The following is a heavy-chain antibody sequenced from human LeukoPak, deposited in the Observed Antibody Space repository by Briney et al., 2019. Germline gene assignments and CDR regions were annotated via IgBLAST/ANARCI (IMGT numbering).Heavy chain of an antibody. V-gene: IGHV4-59*01. Sequence: SSETLSLTCTVSGGSISSYYWSWIRQPPGKGLEWIGYIYYSGSTNYNPSLKSRVTISVDTSKNQFSLKLSSVTAADTAVYYCARGTRGSSSWYFYYYGMDVWGQGTTVTVSS. CDR3: ARGTRGSSSWYFYYYGMDV. CDR1: GGSISSYY. D-gene: IGHD6-13*01. J-gene: IGHJ6*02. CDR2: IYYSGST.